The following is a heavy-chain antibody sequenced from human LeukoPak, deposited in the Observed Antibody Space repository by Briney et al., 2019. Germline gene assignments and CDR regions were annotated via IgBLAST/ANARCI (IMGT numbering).Heavy chain of an antibody. CDR2: IYSGGTT. CDR1: GFTVSSNF. Sequence: GGSLRLSCAASGFTVSSNFMSWVRQVPGKGLEWVSAIYSGGTTHYAESVKGRFTISRDNSKDTLYLQMNSLRVEDTAVYYCATEKIPDEHRGAFDVWDQGTVVTVSS. CDR3: ATEKIPDEHRGAFDV. V-gene: IGHV3-53*01. J-gene: IGHJ3*01. D-gene: IGHD2-21*01.